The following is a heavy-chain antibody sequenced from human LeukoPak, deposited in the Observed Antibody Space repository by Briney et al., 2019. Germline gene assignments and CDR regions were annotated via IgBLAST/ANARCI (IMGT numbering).Heavy chain of an antibody. V-gene: IGHV4-30-2*01. Sequence: PSETLSLTCVVSGGSISSGGYSWSWIRQPPGKGLEWIGYIYHSGSTYYNPSLKSRVTISVDRSKNQFSLKLSSVTAADTAVYYCARYYDSSGYDYWGQGTLVTVSS. CDR1: GGSISSGGYS. CDR2: IYHSGST. D-gene: IGHD3-22*01. CDR3: ARYYDSSGYDY. J-gene: IGHJ4*02.